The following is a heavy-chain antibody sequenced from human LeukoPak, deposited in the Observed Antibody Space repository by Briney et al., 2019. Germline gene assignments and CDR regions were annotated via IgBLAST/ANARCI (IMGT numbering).Heavy chain of an antibody. J-gene: IGHJ4*02. V-gene: IGHV4-38-2*01. Sequence: SETLSLTCDVSGYSISSGHYWGWIRQSPGKGLEWIASMYKSGSTYFKSSLKSRVTISLDTPKNQFSLTLNSVTAADTAIYYCSRHVYGRHQLQSYHFDYWGQGILVTVSS. CDR1: GYSISSGHY. CDR3: SRHVYGRHQLQSYHFDY. D-gene: IGHD5-24*01. CDR2: MYKSGST.